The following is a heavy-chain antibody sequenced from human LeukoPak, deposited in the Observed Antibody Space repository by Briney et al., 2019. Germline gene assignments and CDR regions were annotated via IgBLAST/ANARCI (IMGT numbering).Heavy chain of an antibody. Sequence: SETLSLTCTVSGGSISSGDYYWSWIRQPPGKGLEWIGYIYYSGSTYYNPSLKSRVTISVDTSKNQFSLKLSSVTAADTAVYYCARARGDYGPSTSYYFDYWGQGTLVTVSS. J-gene: IGHJ4*02. CDR2: IYYSGST. CDR3: ARARGDYGPSTSYYFDY. D-gene: IGHD4/OR15-4a*01. V-gene: IGHV4-30-4*01. CDR1: GGSISSGDYY.